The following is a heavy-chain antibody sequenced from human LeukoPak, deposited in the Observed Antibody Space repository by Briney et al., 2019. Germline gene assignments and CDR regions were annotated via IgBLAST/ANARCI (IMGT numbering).Heavy chain of an antibody. V-gene: IGHV1-69*05. CDR3: ARHYGSGSRHFDY. D-gene: IGHD3-10*01. CDR2: IIPIFGTA. Sequence: GASVKVSCKASGGTFSSYAISWVRQAPGRGLEWMGGIIPIFGTANYAQKFQGRVTITTDESTSTAYMELSSLRSGDTAVYYCARHYGSGSRHFDYWGQGTLVTVSS. CDR1: GGTFSSYA. J-gene: IGHJ4*02.